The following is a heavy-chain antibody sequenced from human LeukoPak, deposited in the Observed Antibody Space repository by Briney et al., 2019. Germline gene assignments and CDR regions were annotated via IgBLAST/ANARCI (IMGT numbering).Heavy chain of an antibody. CDR3: ARGSYELRFLEWSPPTDY. CDR2: IYSGADT. Sequence: GGSLRLSCAASGFPVSSNYMSWVRKAPGKGLEWVTVIYSGADTYYAESVKGRFTISRDNSKNTLYLQMNSLRAEDTAMYYCARGSYELRFLEWSPPTDYWRQGTLVTVSS. V-gene: IGHV3-66*02. J-gene: IGHJ4*02. CDR1: GFPVSSNY. D-gene: IGHD3-3*01.